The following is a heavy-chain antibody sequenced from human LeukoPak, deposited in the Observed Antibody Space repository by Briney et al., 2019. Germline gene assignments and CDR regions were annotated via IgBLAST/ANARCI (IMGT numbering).Heavy chain of an antibody. V-gene: IGHV3-53*01. Sequence: SGGSLRLSCAASGFTVRSKYMSWVRQAPGKGPEWVSVILTGDNTYYSDSLRGRFTISRDHSRNTLYLQMNNWRAEDTAVYYCARASITMVRGVALRYYYYYMDVWGKGTTVTVSS. J-gene: IGHJ6*03. CDR2: ILTGDNT. D-gene: IGHD3-10*01. CDR3: ARASITMVRGVALRYYYYYMDV. CDR1: GFTVRSKY.